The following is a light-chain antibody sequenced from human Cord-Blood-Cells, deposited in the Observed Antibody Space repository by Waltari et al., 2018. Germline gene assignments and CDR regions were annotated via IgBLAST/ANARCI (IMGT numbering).Light chain of an antibody. J-gene: IGKJ2*01. Sequence: DIVMTQSPASLAVSLGERATINSKSTQSVLYSSNNKNYLTWYQQKPGQPPKLLIYWASTRECGVPDRFSGSGSGTDFTLTISSLQAEDVAVYYCQQYYSTPYTFGQGTKLEIK. V-gene: IGKV4-1*01. CDR3: QQYYSTPYT. CDR2: WAS. CDR1: QSVLYSSNNKNY.